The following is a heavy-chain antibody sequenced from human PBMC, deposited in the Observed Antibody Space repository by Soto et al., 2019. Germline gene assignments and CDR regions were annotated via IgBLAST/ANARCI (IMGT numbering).Heavy chain of an antibody. D-gene: IGHD3-9*01. J-gene: IGHJ5*02. V-gene: IGHV4-30-4*02. Sequence: SETLSLTCTVSGVPISTDDYYWAWIRQPPGKGLEWIGYIYYSGSTYYNPSLKSRVTISIDTSKNQFSLKLSSVTAADTAVYYCARAASPSFDLLSAFDPWRQGTRVTVYS. CDR1: GVPISTDDYY. CDR2: IYYSGST. CDR3: ARAASPSFDLLSAFDP.